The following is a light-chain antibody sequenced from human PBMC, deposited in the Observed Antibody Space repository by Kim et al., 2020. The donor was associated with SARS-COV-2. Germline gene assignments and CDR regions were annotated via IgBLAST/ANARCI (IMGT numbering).Light chain of an antibody. CDR3: QQYHDWPYT. Sequence: VSPEERATLSCRASQSLTSSYLAWYQQKPGQAPRLLISGASTRANDIPARFSGSGSGTEFILTLSSLQSEDFAVYYCQQYHDWPYTFGQGTKLEIK. CDR1: QSLTSSY. CDR2: GAS. J-gene: IGKJ2*01. V-gene: IGKV3-15*01.